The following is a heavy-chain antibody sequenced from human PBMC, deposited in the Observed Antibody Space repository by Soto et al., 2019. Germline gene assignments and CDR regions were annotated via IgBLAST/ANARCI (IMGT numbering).Heavy chain of an antibody. D-gene: IGHD2-8*01. CDR1: GFTFTNYN. Sequence: GGPLRLSCAASGFTFTNYNMNWFRQAPGKGLEWVSFISSSSSDIYYADSVKGRFTISIDNAKNSLYLQMNSLRAEDTAIYYCARDNGRGSSTSYYFDYWGQGTLVTVSS. V-gene: IGHV3-21*01. CDR2: ISSSSSDI. CDR3: ARDNGRGSSTSYYFDY. J-gene: IGHJ4*02.